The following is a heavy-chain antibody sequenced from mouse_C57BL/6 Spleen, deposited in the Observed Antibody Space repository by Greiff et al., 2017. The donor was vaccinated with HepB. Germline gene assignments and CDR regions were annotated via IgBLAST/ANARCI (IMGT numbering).Heavy chain of an antibody. CDR2: IYWDDDK. CDR1: GFSLSTSGMG. J-gene: IGHJ1*03. D-gene: IGHD2-2*01. Sequence: LKESGPGILQSSQTLSLTCSFSGFSLSTSGMGVSWIRQPSGKGLEWLAHIYWDDDKRYNPSLKSRLTISKDTSRNQVFLKITSVDTADTATYYCARRRGYYGYEGWYFDVWGTGTTVTVSS. CDR3: ARRRGYYGYEGWYFDV. V-gene: IGHV8-12*01.